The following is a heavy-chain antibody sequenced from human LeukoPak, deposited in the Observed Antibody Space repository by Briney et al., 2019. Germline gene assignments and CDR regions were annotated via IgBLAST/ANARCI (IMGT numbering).Heavy chain of an antibody. V-gene: IGHV3-23*01. CDR1: GFTFTSYA. D-gene: IGHD6-13*01. Sequence: GGSLRLSCAASGFTFTSYAMSWVRQAPEKGLEWVSTISDSGGDTYYADSVKGRFTTSRDNSKNTLYLQMNSLRAEDTAVYYCAKALYTSSWYFASDIWGQGTMVTVSS. CDR2: ISDSGGDT. J-gene: IGHJ3*02. CDR3: AKALYTSSWYFASDI.